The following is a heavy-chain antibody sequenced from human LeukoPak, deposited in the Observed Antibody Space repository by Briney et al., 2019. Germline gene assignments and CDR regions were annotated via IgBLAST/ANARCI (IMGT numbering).Heavy chain of an antibody. J-gene: IGHJ4*02. D-gene: IGHD6-13*01. V-gene: IGHV4-34*01. CDR2: INHSGST. CDR3: ARLLGSSSWYGWPNDLYYFDY. CDR1: GGSFSGYY. Sequence: SETLSLTCAVYGGSFSGYYWSWIRQPPGKGLEWIGEINHSGSTNYNPSLKSRVTISVDTSKNQFSLKLSSVTAADTAVYYCARLLGSSSWYGWPNDLYYFDYWGQGTLVTVSS.